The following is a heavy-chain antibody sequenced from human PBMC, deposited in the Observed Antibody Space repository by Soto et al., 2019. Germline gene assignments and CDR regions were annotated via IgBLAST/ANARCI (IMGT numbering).Heavy chain of an antibody. V-gene: IGHV1-58*01. D-gene: IGHD3-3*01. Sequence: QMQLVQSGPEVKKPGTSVKVSCKASGFTFTSSAVQWVRQARGQRLEWIGWIVVGSGNKNYAQKFKERVTMTRDIYTSTEYMELSSLRSEDTAVYYCAALRAGVVIPYYYYGMDVWGQGTTVTVSS. CDR3: AALRAGVVIPYYYYGMDV. J-gene: IGHJ6*02. CDR2: IVVGSGNK. CDR1: GFTFTSSA.